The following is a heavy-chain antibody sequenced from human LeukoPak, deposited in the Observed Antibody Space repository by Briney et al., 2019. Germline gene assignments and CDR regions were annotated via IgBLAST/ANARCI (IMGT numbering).Heavy chain of an antibody. CDR3: ARANFLYCSSSTCLFDY. CDR2: INPDDGDT. Sequence: ASVKVSCKASGYTFTDYYMHWVRQAPGQGFEWMGWINPDDGDTNYAQKFQGRVTMTRDASISTAHMEVSRLRSDDTAVYYCARANFLYCSSSTCLFDYWGQGTLVTVSS. CDR1: GYTFTDYY. D-gene: IGHD2-2*01. J-gene: IGHJ4*02. V-gene: IGHV1-2*02.